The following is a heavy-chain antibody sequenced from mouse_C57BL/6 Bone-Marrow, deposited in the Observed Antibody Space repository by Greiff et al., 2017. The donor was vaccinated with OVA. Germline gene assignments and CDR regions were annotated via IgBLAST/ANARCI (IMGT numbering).Heavy chain of an antibody. Sequence: VQLQQSGPELVKPGASVKMSCKASGYTFTDYNMHWVKQSHGKSLEWIGYINPNNGGTSYNQKFKGKATLTVNKSSSTAYKDLRSLTSEDSESYYWARVYPYYYGSGYCAYWGQGTTLTVSS. CDR2: INPNNGGT. CDR1: GYTFTDYN. J-gene: IGHJ2*01. CDR3: ARVYPYYYGSGYCAY. D-gene: IGHD1-1*01. V-gene: IGHV1-22*01.